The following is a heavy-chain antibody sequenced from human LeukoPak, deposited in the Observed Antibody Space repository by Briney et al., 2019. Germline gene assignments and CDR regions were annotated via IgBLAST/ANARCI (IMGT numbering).Heavy chain of an antibody. V-gene: IGHV1-69*05. CDR1: GGTFSSYA. D-gene: IGHD1-7*01. J-gene: IGHJ5*02. Sequence: GASVKVSCKASGGTFSSYAISWVRQAPGQGLEWMGGIIPILGTANYAQKFQGRVTITTDVSTSTAYMELSSLRSEDTAVYYCARVGLELHWFDPWGQGTLVTVSS. CDR3: ARVGLELHWFDP. CDR2: IIPILGTA.